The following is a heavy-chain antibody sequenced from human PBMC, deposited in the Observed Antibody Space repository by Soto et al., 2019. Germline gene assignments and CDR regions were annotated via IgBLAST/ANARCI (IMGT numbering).Heavy chain of an antibody. CDR1: GFTFSSYA. CDR3: AKDPYYDFWSGYYANPPPYNWFDP. J-gene: IGHJ5*02. CDR2: ISGSGGST. D-gene: IGHD3-3*01. V-gene: IGHV3-23*01. Sequence: PGGSLRLSCAASGFTFSSYAMSWVRQAPGKGLEWVSAISGSGGSTYYADSVKGRFTISRDNSKNTLYLQMNSLRAEDTAVYYCAKDPYYDFWSGYYANPPPYNWFDPWGQGTLVTVSS.